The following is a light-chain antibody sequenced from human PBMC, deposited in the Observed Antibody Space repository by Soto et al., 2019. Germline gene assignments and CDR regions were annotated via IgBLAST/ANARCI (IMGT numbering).Light chain of an antibody. CDR3: QQYGSSLTWT. J-gene: IGKJ1*01. CDR1: QSVSSSY. CDR2: GAS. V-gene: IGKV3-20*01. Sequence: EIVLTQPPGTLSLSPGERATLSCRPSQSVSSSYLAWYQQKPGQAPRLLIYGASSRATGIPDRFSGSGSGTDFTLTISRLEPEDFAVYYCQQYGSSLTWTFGQGTKVDIK.